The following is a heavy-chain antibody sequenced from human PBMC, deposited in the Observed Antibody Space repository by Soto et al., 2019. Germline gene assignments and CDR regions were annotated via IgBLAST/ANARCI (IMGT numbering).Heavy chain of an antibody. CDR2: ISWNSGSI. CDR3: AKGYGDYPGWFDP. J-gene: IGHJ5*02. D-gene: IGHD4-17*01. Sequence: GGSLRLSCAASGFTFDDYAMHWVRQAPGKGLEWVSGISWNSGSIGYADSGKGRFTISTENAKNSLYLQMNSLRAEDTAWYYCAKGYGDYPGWFDPWGQGTLVTVSS. V-gene: IGHV3-9*01. CDR1: GFTFDDYA.